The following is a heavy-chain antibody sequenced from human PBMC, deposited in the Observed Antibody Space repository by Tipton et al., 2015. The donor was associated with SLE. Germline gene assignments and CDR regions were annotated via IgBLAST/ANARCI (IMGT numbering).Heavy chain of an antibody. CDR2: ISAYNGNT. CDR3: ALVSMITFGGVINC. J-gene: IGHJ4*02. CDR1: GYTFTSYG. D-gene: IGHD3-16*01. Sequence: QVQLVQSGPEVKKPGASVKVSCKASGYTFTSYGISWVRQAPGQGLEWMRWISAYNGNTNYAQKIQGRITMTTDTSTSTGYMELRSLRSDGTVVYFCALVSMITFGGVINCWGQGTLVTVSS. V-gene: IGHV1-18*01.